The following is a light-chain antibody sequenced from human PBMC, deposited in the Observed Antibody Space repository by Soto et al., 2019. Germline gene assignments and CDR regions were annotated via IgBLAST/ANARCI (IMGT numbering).Light chain of an antibody. CDR2: DNN. Sequence: QSVLTQPPSVSGAPGQRVTISCTGSSSNIGAGYDVHWYQQLPGTAPKLLISDNNNRPSGVPDRFSGSKSGTSASLAITGLQAEDEADYYCQSYDSSLYWVFGGGTKLTVL. CDR3: QSYDSSLYWV. CDR1: SSNIGAGYD. V-gene: IGLV1-40*01. J-gene: IGLJ3*02.